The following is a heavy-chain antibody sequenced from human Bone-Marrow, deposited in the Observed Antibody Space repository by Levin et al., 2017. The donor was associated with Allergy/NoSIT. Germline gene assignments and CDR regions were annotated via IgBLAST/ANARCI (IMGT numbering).Heavy chain of an antibody. CDR1: GDSVTSASYY. J-gene: IGHJ4*02. Sequence: SETLSLTCTVSGDSVTSASYYWSWIRQPPGKGLEWIGYINYVGNTFYNPSLKSRVTISADTSKNQFSLKVTSVTAADTAMYYCYGYSYGSAPAYYSDYWGQGTRVAVSS. CDR2: INYVGNT. CDR3: YGYSYGSAPAYYSDY. V-gene: IGHV4-61*01. D-gene: IGHD5-18*01.